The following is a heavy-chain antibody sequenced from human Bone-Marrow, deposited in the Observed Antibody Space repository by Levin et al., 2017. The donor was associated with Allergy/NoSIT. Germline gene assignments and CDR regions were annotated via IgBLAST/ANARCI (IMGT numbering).Heavy chain of an antibody. D-gene: IGHD1-1*01. CDR1: GFRLISLS. CDR2: FDPEDGEK. CDR3: ATDSMGTTARFDY. Sequence: ASVKVSCKVSGFRLISLSMHWVRQAPGKGLEWMGGFDPEDGEKVFAQKFQGRLTMAADTSTDTAFMELSTLRSDDTAVYYCATDSMGTTARFDYWGQGSLVTVSS. J-gene: IGHJ4*02. V-gene: IGHV1-24*01.